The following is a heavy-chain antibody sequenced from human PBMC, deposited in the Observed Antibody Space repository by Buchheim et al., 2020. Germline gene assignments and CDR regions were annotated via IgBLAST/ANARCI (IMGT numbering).Heavy chain of an antibody. D-gene: IGHD2-2*01. Sequence: QVQLVESGGGVVQPGRSLRLSCAASGFTFSSYGMYWVRQAPGKGLEWVAVIWYDGSNKYYADSVKGRFTISRDNSKNTLFLQMNSLRVGDTAVYYCARDVVPTAKRYNYGMDVWGQGTT. V-gene: IGHV3-33*01. CDR2: IWYDGSNK. CDR1: GFTFSSYG. CDR3: ARDVVPTAKRYNYGMDV. J-gene: IGHJ6*02.